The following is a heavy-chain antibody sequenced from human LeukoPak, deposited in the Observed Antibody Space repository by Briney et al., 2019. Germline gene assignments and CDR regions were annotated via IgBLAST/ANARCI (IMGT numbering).Heavy chain of an antibody. CDR3: ARGQIRGHIVVVTRVPRGHYFDY. Sequence: SETLSLTCAVYGGSFSGYYWSWIRQPPGKGLEWIGEINHSGSTNYNPSLKSRVTISVDTSKNQFSLKLSSVTAADTAVYYCARGQIRGHIVVVTRVPRGHYFDYWGQGTLVTVS. D-gene: IGHD2-21*02. J-gene: IGHJ4*02. V-gene: IGHV4-34*01. CDR2: INHSGST. CDR1: GGSFSGYY.